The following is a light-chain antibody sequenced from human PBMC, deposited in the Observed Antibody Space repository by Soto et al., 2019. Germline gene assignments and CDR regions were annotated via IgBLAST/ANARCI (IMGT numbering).Light chain of an antibody. Sequence: SYELTQTSSVSVAPGQTAKITCGGNNIGSKSVHWYQQKAGQAPVLVVHDDSDRPSGIPERFSGSNSANTATLTISRVEAGDDADYYCQVWESSGDQVVFAGGTKLTVL. CDR3: QVWESSGDQVV. J-gene: IGLJ2*01. CDR1: NIGSKS. CDR2: DDS. V-gene: IGLV3-21*02.